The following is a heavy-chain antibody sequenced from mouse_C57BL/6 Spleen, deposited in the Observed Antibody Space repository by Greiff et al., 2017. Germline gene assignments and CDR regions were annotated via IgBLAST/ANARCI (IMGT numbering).Heavy chain of an antibody. Sequence: EVMLVESGGGLVKPGGSLKLSCAASGFTFSDYGMHWVRQAPEKGLEWVAYISSGSSTIYYADKVKGLFTISRDNAKNTLFLQMTSLRSEDTAMYYCARGGYYDYDVGAMDYWGQGTSVTVSS. CDR3: ARGGYYDYDVGAMDY. J-gene: IGHJ4*01. V-gene: IGHV5-17*01. D-gene: IGHD2-4*01. CDR1: GFTFSDYG. CDR2: ISSGSSTI.